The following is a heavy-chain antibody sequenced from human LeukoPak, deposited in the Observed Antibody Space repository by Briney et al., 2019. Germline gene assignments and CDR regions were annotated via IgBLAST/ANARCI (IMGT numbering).Heavy chain of an antibody. J-gene: IGHJ6*03. CDR3: ARDRVGYMDV. CDR1: GGSISSYY. V-gene: IGHV4-59*01. D-gene: IGHD2-2*01. CDR2: IYYSGST. Sequence: SETLSLTCTVSGGSISSYYWSWIRQPPGKGLEWIGYIYYSGSTNYNPSLKSRVTISVDTSKNQFSLKLSSVTAADTAVYYRARDRVGYMDVWGKGTTVTISS.